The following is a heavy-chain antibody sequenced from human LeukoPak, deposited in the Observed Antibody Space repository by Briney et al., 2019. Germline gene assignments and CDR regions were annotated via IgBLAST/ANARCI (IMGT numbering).Heavy chain of an antibody. CDR2: ISGSGGST. V-gene: IGHV3-23*01. CDR3: AKDLPAHYDILTGYYDY. D-gene: IGHD3-9*01. CDR1: GGTFSNYA. J-gene: IGHJ4*02. Sequence: SCKASGGTFSNYAMSWVRQAPGKGLEWVSAISGSGGSTYYADSVKGRFTISRDNSKNTLYLQMNSLRAEDTAVYYCAKDLPAHYDILTGYYDYWGQGTLVTVSS.